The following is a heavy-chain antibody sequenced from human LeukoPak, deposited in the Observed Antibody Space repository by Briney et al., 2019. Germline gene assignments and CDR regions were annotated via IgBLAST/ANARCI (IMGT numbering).Heavy chain of an antibody. J-gene: IGHJ6*03. CDR1: GGTFSSYA. Sequence: SVKVSCKASGGTFSSYAISWVRQAPGQGLEWMGGIIPIFGTANYAQKFQGRVTITTDESTSTAYMELSSLRSEDTAVYYCSLTTDLTYYYYYYMDVWGKGTTVTVSS. CDR3: SLTTDLTYYYYYYMDV. V-gene: IGHV1-69*05. D-gene: IGHD4/OR15-4a*01. CDR2: IIPIFGTA.